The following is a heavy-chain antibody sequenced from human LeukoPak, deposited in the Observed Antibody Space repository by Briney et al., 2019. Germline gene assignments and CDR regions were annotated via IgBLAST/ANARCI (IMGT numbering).Heavy chain of an antibody. CDR3: AKDNPVLDS. V-gene: IGHV3-30*02. J-gene: IGHJ4*02. Sequence: GGSLRLSCPASGLTFSRFGMHWVRQAPGKGLEWVSHIPYDESNKYYADSVKGRFTIFRDTSKNTLFLQTNSPRVEDTAVYYCAKDNPVLDSWGQGTLVTVSS. CDR1: GLTFSRFG. CDR2: IPYDESNK.